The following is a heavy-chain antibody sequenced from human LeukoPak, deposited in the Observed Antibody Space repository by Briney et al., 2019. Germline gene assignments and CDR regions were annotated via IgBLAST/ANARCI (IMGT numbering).Heavy chain of an antibody. J-gene: IGHJ4*02. CDR1: GFTFGSYG. CDR2: IRYDGSNK. D-gene: IGHD2-15*01. Sequence: AGGSLRLSCAASGFTFGSYGMHWVRHAPGRGLEWVALIRYDGSNKYYADSVKGRFTISRDNSKNTLYLQMNSLRAEDTAVYYCTRNLRYCTGGGCYADYWGQGTLVTVSS. CDR3: TRNLRYCTGGGCYADY. V-gene: IGHV3-30*02.